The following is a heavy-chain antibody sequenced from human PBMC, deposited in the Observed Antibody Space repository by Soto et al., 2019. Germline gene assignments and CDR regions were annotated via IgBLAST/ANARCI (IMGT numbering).Heavy chain of an antibody. V-gene: IGHV1-3*01. CDR3: ARDSGGMDV. CDR1: GYPFTNYA. J-gene: IGHJ6*02. CDR2: INAGNGNT. Sequence: GSVKVSCKASGYPFTNYAIHWVRQAPGQRLEWKGWINAGNGNTKNSQKFHGRVTITRDTSACTAYMELCSLISEDTAVYYCARDSGGMDVWGQGTTATVSS.